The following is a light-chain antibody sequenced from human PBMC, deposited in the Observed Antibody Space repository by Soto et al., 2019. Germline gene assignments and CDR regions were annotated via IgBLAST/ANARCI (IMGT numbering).Light chain of an antibody. V-gene: IGLV7-46*01. CDR3: LLSYSGARV. CDR2: ETT. J-gene: IGLJ2*01. CDR1: TGTVTTGHA. Sequence: QAVVTQEPSLTVSPGGTVTLTCGSITGTVTTGHAPYWFQQKPGQAPRTLIYETTNRHSWTPARFSGYLLVGKAALTLSGAQPEDEAEYYCLLSYSGARVFGGGTKLTVL.